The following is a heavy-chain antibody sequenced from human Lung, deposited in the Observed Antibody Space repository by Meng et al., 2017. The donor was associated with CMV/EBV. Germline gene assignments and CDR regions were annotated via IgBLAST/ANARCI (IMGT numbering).Heavy chain of an antibody. J-gene: IGHJ5*02. CDR3: ASASSGWYNNWVDP. CDR2: INHSGST. V-gene: IGHV4-34*01. D-gene: IGHD6-19*01. CDR1: GGSFSGYY. Sequence: SQTLSLTCAVYGGSFSGYYWSWIRQPPGKGLEWIGEINHSGSTNYNPSLKSRVTISVDTSKNQFSLKLSSVTAADTAVYYCASASSGWYNNWVDPWGQGTLVXVSS.